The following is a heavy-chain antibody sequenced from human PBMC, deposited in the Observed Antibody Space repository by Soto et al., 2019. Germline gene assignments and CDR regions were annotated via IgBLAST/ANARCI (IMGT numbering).Heavy chain of an antibody. CDR2: ISSSSSYI. D-gene: IGHD6-13*01. CDR1: GITYSGYS. J-gene: IGHJ4*02. Sequence: GGSQRQSGAAAGITYSGYSMNLVRQAPGKGLEWVSSISSSSSYIYYADSVKGRFTISRDNAKNSLYLQMNSLRAEDTAVYYCARDPWAATFDYWGQGTLVTVSS. V-gene: IGHV3-21*01. CDR3: ARDPWAATFDY.